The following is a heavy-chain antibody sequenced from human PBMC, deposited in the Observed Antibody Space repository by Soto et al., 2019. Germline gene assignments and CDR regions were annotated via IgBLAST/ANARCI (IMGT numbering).Heavy chain of an antibody. Sequence: GGSLRLSCAASGFTFSSYAMSWVRQAPGKGLEWVSAISGSGGSTYYADSVKGRFTISRDNSKNTLYLQRNSLRAEDTAVYYCAKVTDYDNYDSCCYAFDIWGQGTMVTVSS. CDR2: ISGSGGST. D-gene: IGHD3-22*01. J-gene: IGHJ3*02. V-gene: IGHV3-23*01. CDR1: GFTFSSYA. CDR3: AKVTDYDNYDSCCYAFDI.